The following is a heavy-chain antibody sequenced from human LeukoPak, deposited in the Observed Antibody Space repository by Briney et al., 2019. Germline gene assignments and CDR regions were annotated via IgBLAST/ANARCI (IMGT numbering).Heavy chain of an antibody. Sequence: ASVKVSCKASGYTFTTYDISWVRQAPGQGLEWMGWISAYNGNTNYAQKFRGRVTMTRDTSTSTAYMELRSLTSDDTAVYYCARVTSPARRGRTLVAAAATPFDYWGQGTLVTVSS. CDR2: ISAYNGNT. V-gene: IGHV1-18*01. J-gene: IGHJ4*02. CDR1: GYTFTTYD. CDR3: ARVTSPARRGRTLVAAAATPFDY. D-gene: IGHD2-15*01.